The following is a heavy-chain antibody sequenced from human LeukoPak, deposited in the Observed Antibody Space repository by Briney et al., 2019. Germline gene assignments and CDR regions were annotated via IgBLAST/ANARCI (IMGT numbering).Heavy chain of an antibody. V-gene: IGHV4-39*01. CDR2: IYYSGST. CDR3: ARPSRIAAVPLSTYFDY. J-gene: IGHJ4*02. Sequence: PSETLSLTCTVSGGSISSSSYYWGWIRQPPGKGLEWIGSIYYSGSTYYNPSLKSRVTISVDTSKNQFSLKLSSATAADTAVYYCARPSRIAAVPLSTYFDYWGQGTLVTVSS. D-gene: IGHD6-6*01. CDR1: GGSISSSSYY.